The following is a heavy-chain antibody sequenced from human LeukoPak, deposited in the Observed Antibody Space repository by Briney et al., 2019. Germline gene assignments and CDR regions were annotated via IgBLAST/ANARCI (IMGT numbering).Heavy chain of an antibody. D-gene: IGHD3-10*01. J-gene: IGHJ3*02. Sequence: GGSLRLSCAASGFTFSSYAMHWVRQAPGKGLEWVAVISYDGSNKYYADSVKGRFTISRDNSKNTLYLQMNSLRAEDTAVYYCASDRFCYYGSGSYCLGAFDIWGQGTMVTVSS. CDR1: GFTFSSYA. CDR2: ISYDGSNK. CDR3: ASDRFCYYGSGSYCLGAFDI. V-gene: IGHV3-30*04.